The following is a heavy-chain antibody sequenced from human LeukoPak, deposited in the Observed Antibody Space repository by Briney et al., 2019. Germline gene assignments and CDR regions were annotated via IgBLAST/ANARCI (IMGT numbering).Heavy chain of an antibody. CDR2: IKSDGSNI. CDR3: ARDRAYYYDSSGYYSYWFDP. Sequence: PGGSLRLSCAASGFTFSSYWMHWVRQPPGKGLVWVSRIKSDGSNIVYADSVKGRFTISRDNAKNTLFLQMNSLRAEDTAVYYCARDRAYYYDSSGYYSYWFDPWGQGTLVTVSS. CDR1: GFTFSSYW. J-gene: IGHJ5*02. D-gene: IGHD3-22*01. V-gene: IGHV3-74*01.